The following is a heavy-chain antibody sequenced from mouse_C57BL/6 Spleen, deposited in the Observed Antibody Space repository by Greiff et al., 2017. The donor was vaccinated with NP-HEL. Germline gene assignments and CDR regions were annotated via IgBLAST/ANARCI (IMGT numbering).Heavy chain of an antibody. D-gene: IGHD1-1*01. CDR3: ARGDYYGGLYAMDY. J-gene: IGHJ4*01. CDR2: ISYDGSN. V-gene: IGHV3-6*01. CDR1: GYSITSGYY. Sequence: DVKLQESGPGLVKPSQSLSLTCSVTGYSITSGYYWNWIRQFPGNKLEWMGYISYDGSNNYNPSLKNRISITRDTSKNQFFLKLNSVTTEDTATYYCARGDYYGGLYAMDYWGQGTSVTVSS.